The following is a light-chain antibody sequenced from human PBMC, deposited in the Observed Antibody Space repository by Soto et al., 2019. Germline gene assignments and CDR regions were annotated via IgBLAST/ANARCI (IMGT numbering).Light chain of an antibody. CDR1: SSEVGAYNY. J-gene: IGLJ1*01. Sequence: QSVLTQPASVSGSPGQSITISCTGTSSEVGAYNYDSWYQQYPGEAPRVIIYDVSHRPAGVSNRFSGSKSGNTASLTISGLQTQYEADYYCSSYTSATTYVFGTGTKVTVL. V-gene: IGLV2-14*01. CDR3: SSYTSATTYV. CDR2: DVS.